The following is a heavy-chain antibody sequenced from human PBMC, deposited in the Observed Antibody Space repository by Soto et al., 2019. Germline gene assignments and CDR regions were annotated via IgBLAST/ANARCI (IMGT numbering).Heavy chain of an antibody. Sequence: GGSLRLSCAASGFTFSSYWMYWVRQAPGKGLVWVSRINSDGSSTSYADSVKGRFTISRDNANNTLYLQMNSLRAEDTAVYYCGRPTYTTSRFEFWGQGTPVTVSP. CDR1: GFTFSSYW. V-gene: IGHV3-74*01. CDR3: GRPTYTTSRFEF. D-gene: IGHD2-2*02. CDR2: INSDGSST. J-gene: IGHJ4*02.